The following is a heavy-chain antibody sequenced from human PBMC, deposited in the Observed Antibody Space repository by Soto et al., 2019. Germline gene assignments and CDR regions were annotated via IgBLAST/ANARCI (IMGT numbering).Heavy chain of an antibody. Sequence: GGSLRLSCAASGFTFSSYSMNWVRQAPGKGLEWVSSISSSSSYIYYADSVKGRFTISRDNAKNSLYLQMNSLRAEDTAVYYCARPNYYYDSSGYYGYWGQGTLVTVYS. CDR1: GFTFSSYS. CDR3: ARPNYYYDSSGYYGY. CDR2: ISSSSSYI. D-gene: IGHD3-22*01. J-gene: IGHJ4*02. V-gene: IGHV3-21*01.